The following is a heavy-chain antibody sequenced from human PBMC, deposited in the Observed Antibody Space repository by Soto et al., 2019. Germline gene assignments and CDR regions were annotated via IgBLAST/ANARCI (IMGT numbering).Heavy chain of an antibody. V-gene: IGHV3-21*01. CDR2: ISSSSSYI. CDR1: GFTFSSYS. CDR3: ARNPSGSYFDN. J-gene: IGHJ4*02. Sequence: GGSLRLSCAASGFTFSSYSMNWVRQAPGKGLEWVSSISSSSSYIYYADSVKGRFTISRDNAKNSLYLQMNSLRAEDTAVYYCARNPSGSYFDNWGQGTLVTVGS. D-gene: IGHD1-26*01.